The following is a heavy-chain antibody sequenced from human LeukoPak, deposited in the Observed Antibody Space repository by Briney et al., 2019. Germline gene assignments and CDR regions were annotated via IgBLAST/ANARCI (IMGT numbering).Heavy chain of an antibody. CDR1: GGSISNFY. Sequence: SETLSLTCTVCGGSISNFYWSWLRQPPGKGLEWIGYIYYSGRTTYTPSLKSRVTISVDTSKNQFSLRLSSVTAADTAVYYCATYGSGSHTGTWGQGTLVTVSS. D-gene: IGHD3-10*01. V-gene: IGHV4-59*08. J-gene: IGHJ5*02. CDR2: IYYSGRT. CDR3: ATYGSGSHTGT.